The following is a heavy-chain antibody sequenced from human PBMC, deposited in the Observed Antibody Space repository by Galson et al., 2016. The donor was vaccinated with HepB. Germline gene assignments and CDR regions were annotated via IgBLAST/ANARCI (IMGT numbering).Heavy chain of an antibody. V-gene: IGHV3-33*01. Sequence: SLRLSCAASGFTFSSYGMHRVRQAPGKGLEWVAVIWYDGSNKYYADSVKGRFTISRDNSKNTLYLQMNSLRAEDTAVYYCARGYCSGGSCQYDYVRGSYRHVPLYYFDYWGQGTLVTVSS. J-gene: IGHJ4*02. CDR2: IWYDGSNK. CDR1: GFTFSSYG. D-gene: IGHD3-16*02. CDR3: ARGYCSGGSCQYDYVRGSYRHVPLYYFDY.